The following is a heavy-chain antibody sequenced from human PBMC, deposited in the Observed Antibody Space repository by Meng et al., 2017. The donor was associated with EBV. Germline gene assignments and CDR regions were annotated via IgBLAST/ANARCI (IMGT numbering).Heavy chain of an antibody. Sequence: QVQLVQSAAEVKEPGSSVKVSFKTSGGPFRYYAIRWVRQSPGQGLEWLGGFLPRLGAPNYAQKFHGRVKITADESTSTHYMDLSSLRSEDTAIYYCASESGRGYTPDYWGQGTLVTVSS. CDR1: GGPFRYYA. V-gene: IGHV1-69*01. D-gene: IGHD3-10*01. CDR2: FLPRLGAP. CDR3: ASESGRGYTPDY. J-gene: IGHJ4*02.